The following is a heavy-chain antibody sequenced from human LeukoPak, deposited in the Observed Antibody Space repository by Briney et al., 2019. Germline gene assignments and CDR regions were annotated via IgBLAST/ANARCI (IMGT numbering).Heavy chain of an antibody. V-gene: IGHV4-59*01. Sequence: SETLSLTCTVSGDSISSYYWNWIRQPPGKGLEWIGYVYHSGITNYNPSLKSRVTISVDTSKNQFSLRLTSLTAADTAVYYCARGLRQQQVTGWFDPWGQGTLVTVSS. CDR2: VYHSGIT. J-gene: IGHJ5*02. D-gene: IGHD2-21*02. CDR1: GDSISSYY. CDR3: ARGLRQQQVTGWFDP.